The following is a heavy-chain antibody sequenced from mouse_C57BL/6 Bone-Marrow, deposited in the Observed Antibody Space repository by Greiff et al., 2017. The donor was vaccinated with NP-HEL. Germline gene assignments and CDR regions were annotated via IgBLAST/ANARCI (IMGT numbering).Heavy chain of an antibody. CDR2: ISSGGDYI. J-gene: IGHJ2*01. D-gene: IGHD1-1*01. CDR3: TRDPDYYGSSHFDY. V-gene: IGHV5-9-1*02. CDR1: GFTFSSYA. Sequence: EVKLVESGEGLVKPGGSLKLSCAASGFTFSSYAMSWVRQTPEKGLEWVAYISSGGDYIYYADTVKGRFTISRDNARNTLYLQMSSLKSEDTAMYYCTRDPDYYGSSHFDYWGQGTTLTVSS.